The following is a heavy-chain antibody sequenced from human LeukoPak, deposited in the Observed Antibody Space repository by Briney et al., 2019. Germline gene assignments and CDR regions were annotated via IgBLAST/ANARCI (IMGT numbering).Heavy chain of an antibody. CDR3: AKGYSSAWYWWFDL. CDR2: ISWDSGRV. Sequence: PGRSLRLSCTASGFTFGDYAMHWVRQAPGKGLEWVSGISWDSGRVGYVDSVKGRFTISRDNAKNSLYLQMNSLRDEDTALYYCAKGYSSAWYWWFDLWGRGTPVTVSS. V-gene: IGHV3-9*01. D-gene: IGHD6-25*01. CDR1: GFTFGDYA. J-gene: IGHJ2*01.